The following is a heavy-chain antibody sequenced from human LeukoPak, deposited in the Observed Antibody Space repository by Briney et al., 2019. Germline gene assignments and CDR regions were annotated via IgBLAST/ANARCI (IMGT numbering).Heavy chain of an antibody. J-gene: IGHJ4*02. CDR3: AKDGVFWTTGTTGDY. CDR2: ISYDGSNK. D-gene: IGHD1-1*01. Sequence: GGSLRLSCAASGFTFSSYAMTWVRQAPGKWLEWVAVISYDGSNKYYADSMKGRFTISRDNSKNTLYLQLNSLRTEDTAVYYCAKDGVFWTTGTTGDYWGQGTLVTVSS. CDR1: GFTFSSYA. V-gene: IGHV3-30*18.